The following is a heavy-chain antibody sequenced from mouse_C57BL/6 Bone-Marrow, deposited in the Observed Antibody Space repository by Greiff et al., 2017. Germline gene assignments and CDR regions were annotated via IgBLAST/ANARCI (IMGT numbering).Heavy chain of an antibody. V-gene: IGHV1-81*01. J-gene: IGHJ2*01. Sequence: QVQLQQPGAELARPGASVSLSCTASGYSFTSYGLSWVKQRTGQGLEWIGEIYPRSGKTYYNEMFKGKATLTADKSSSTVYMELRSLTSEDSAVYCGARGYYGSSYAYWGQGTTLTVSS. CDR1: GYSFTSYG. D-gene: IGHD1-1*01. CDR2: IYPRSGKT. CDR3: ARGYYGSSYAY.